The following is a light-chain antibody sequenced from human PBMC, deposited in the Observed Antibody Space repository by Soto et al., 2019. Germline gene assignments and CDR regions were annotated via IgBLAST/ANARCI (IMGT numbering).Light chain of an antibody. J-gene: IGKJ4*01. CDR3: QQYTGSPLT. CDR2: SAS. Sequence: EIVLTQSPGTLSLSPGERATLSCRASQSVRNNYLAWYQQKPGQAPRLLIYSASSRATDIPDRFSGSVSGTDFTLTISRLEPEDFAVYYCQQYTGSPLTFGGGTKVEI. CDR1: QSVRNNY. V-gene: IGKV3-20*01.